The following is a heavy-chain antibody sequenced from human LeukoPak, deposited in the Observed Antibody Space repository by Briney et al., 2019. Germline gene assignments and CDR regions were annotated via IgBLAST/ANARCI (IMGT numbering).Heavy chain of an antibody. V-gene: IGHV3-9*03. J-gene: IGHJ3*02. CDR2: ISWNSGSI. CDR3: AKSESSGWPIDAFDI. CDR1: GFTFDDYA. Sequence: PGGSLRLSCAASGFTFDDYAMHWVRRAPGKGLEWVSGISWNSGSIGYADSVKGRFTISRDNAKNSLYLQMNSLRAEDMALYYCAKSESSGWPIDAFDIWGQGTMVTVSS. D-gene: IGHD6-19*01.